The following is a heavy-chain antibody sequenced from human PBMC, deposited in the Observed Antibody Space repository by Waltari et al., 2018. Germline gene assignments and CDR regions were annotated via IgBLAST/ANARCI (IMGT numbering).Heavy chain of an antibody. D-gene: IGHD1-1*01. CDR1: GFTVSSNY. V-gene: IGHV3-66*01. Sequence: EVQLVESGGGLVQPGGSLRLSCAASGFTVSSNYMSWVRQAPGKGLEWVSVIYSGGSTYYAESVKGRFTISRDKSKNTLYLQMNSLRAEDTAVYYCAKAQGTEPNDAFDIWGQGTMVTVSS. J-gene: IGHJ3*02. CDR2: IYSGGST. CDR3: AKAQGTEPNDAFDI.